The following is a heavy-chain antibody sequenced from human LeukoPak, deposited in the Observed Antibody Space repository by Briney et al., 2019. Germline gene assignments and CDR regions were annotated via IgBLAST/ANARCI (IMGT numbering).Heavy chain of an antibody. Sequence: GGSLRLSCAASGVTFSSYDMHWVRQSPRKGGEGGAFIRYDGSNKYYEYSVKSRFTISRENSNNTLYLQLNSLRAEDTAVYYCAPSSDYYGSGSYYGAFDIWGQGTMVTVSS. CDR3: APSSDYYGSGSYYGAFDI. CDR1: GVTFSSYD. V-gene: IGHV3-30*02. D-gene: IGHD3-10*01. CDR2: IRYDGSNK. J-gene: IGHJ3*02.